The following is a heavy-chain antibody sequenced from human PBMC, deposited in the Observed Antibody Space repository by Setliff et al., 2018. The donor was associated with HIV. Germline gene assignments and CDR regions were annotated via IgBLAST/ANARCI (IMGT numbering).Heavy chain of an antibody. J-gene: IGHJ3*02. V-gene: IGHV3-15*01. Sequence: GSLRLSCAASGFSFSGAWMRWVRQAPGKGLEWVAQIKSGGTADYAAPVKGRFTISRDDSKNVVSLQMDSLKTEDTAVYYCTTDRLGCSSTICYNALDIWGQGTMVTVSS. D-gene: IGHD2-2*01. CDR3: TTDRLGCSSTICYNALDI. CDR2: IKSGGTA. CDR1: GFSFSGAW.